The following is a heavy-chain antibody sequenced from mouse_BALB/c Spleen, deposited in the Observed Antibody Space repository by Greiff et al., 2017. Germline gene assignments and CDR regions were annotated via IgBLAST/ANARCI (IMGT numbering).Heavy chain of an antibody. CDR2: IYPGNGGT. D-gene: IGHD2-1*01. CDR3: ARGNYGNPWFAY. V-gene: IGHV1-12*01. CDR1: GYTFTSYN. Sequence: QVQLQQSGAELVRSGASVKMSCKASGYTFTSYNMHWVKQTPGQGLAWIGYIYPGNGGTNYNQKFKGKATLTADTSSSTAYMQISSLTSEDSAVYCCARGNYGNPWFAYWGQGTLVTVSA. J-gene: IGHJ3*01.